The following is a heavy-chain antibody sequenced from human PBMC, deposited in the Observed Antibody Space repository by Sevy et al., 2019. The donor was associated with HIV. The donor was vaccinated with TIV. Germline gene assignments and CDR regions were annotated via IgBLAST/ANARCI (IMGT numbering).Heavy chain of an antibody. CDR1: GGTFSSYG. CDR3: ARGGGNGWYYFDY. D-gene: IGHD6-19*01. V-gene: IGHV1-69*13. CDR2: IIPILGTV. J-gene: IGHJ4*02. Sequence: ASLKVSCKASGGTFSSYGISWVRQAPGQGLEWMGGIIPILGTVNYAQKFQDRVTITADESTKTAYMELSSLRSEDTAVYYCARGGGNGWYYFDYWGQETLVTVSS.